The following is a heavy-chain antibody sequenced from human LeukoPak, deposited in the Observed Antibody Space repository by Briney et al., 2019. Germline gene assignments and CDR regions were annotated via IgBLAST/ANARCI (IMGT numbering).Heavy chain of an antibody. CDR1: GFTFSSYA. J-gene: IGHJ4*02. CDR2: ISYDGSNK. Sequence: PGGSLRLSCAASGFTFSSYAMHWVRQAPGKGLEWVAVISYDGSNKYYADSVKGRFTISRDNSKNTLYLQMNSLRAEDTAVYYCARDYVWQQLVNYFDYWGQGTLVTVSS. CDR3: ARDYVWQQLVNYFDY. V-gene: IGHV3-30-3*01. D-gene: IGHD6-13*01.